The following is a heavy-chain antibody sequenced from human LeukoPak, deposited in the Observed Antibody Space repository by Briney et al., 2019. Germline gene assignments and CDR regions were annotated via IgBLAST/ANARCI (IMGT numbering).Heavy chain of an antibody. CDR1: GYSISSGYY. J-gene: IGHJ4*02. CDR3: ARDLSGTANY. CDR2: IYHSGST. Sequence: SETLSLTCTVSGYSISSGYYWGWIRQPPGKGLEWIGSIYHSGSTYYNPSLKGRVTISVDTSKNQFSLKLSFVTAADTAVYYCARDLSGTANYWGQGTLVTVSS. D-gene: IGHD6-13*01. V-gene: IGHV4-38-2*02.